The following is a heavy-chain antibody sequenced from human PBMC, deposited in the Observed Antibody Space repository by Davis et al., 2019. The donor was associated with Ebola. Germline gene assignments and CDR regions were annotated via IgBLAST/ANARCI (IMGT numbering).Heavy chain of an antibody. D-gene: IGHD3-3*01. V-gene: IGHV4-59*08. Sequence: MPGGSLRLSCTVSGGSISSYYWSWIRQPPGKGLEWIGYIFHSGSTNYNPSLKSRVIISIDTSKNQFSLKLTSVTAADTAVYYCARQGWSGYSLRHWLDPWGRGTLVTVSS. CDR3: ARQGWSGYSLRHWLDP. CDR1: GGSISSYY. J-gene: IGHJ5*02. CDR2: IFHSGST.